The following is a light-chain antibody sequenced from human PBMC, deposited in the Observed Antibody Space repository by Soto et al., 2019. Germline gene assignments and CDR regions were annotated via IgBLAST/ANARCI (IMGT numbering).Light chain of an antibody. CDR2: GAS. CDR1: QSVSSSY. J-gene: IGKJ3*01. CDR3: QQYGT. Sequence: EIVLTPSPGTLSLSPVEEASLSCRASQSVSSSYLAWSQQKPGQAPRLLIYGASTRATGIPARFSGSGSGTDFTLTISRLEPEDFAVYYCQQYGTFGPGTKVDIK. V-gene: IGKV3-20*01.